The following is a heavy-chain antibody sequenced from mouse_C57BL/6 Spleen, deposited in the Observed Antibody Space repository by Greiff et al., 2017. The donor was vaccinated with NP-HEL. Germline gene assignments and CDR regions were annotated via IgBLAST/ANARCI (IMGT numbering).Heavy chain of an antibody. CDR3: ARLGLLTTVVGGGVDY. Sequence: QVQLKESGAELARPGASVKLSCKASGYTFTSYGISWEKQRTGQGLEWIGEIYPRSGNTYYNEKFTGKATMTEGKSSSTAYMELRSLTSEDSAVYFCARLGLLTTVVGGGVDYWGQGTTLTVSS. J-gene: IGHJ2*01. CDR1: GYTFTSYG. D-gene: IGHD1-1*01. V-gene: IGHV1-81*01. CDR2: IYPRSGNT.